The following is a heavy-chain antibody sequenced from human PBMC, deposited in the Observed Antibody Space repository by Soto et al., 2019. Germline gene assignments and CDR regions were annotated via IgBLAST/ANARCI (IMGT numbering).Heavy chain of an antibody. CDR2: INPSGGST. D-gene: IGHD3-3*01. J-gene: IGHJ5*02. V-gene: IGHV1-46*01. Sequence: ASGKVSCEASGYTFTSYYMHWLRQAPGQGLEWMGIINPSGGSTSYAQKFHGRVTMTRDTSTSTVYMELSSLRSEDTAVYYCAREVKKRALNVLRFLEWSSGWFDPWGQGTLVTVSS. CDR1: GYTFTSYY. CDR3: AREVKKRALNVLRFLEWSSGWFDP.